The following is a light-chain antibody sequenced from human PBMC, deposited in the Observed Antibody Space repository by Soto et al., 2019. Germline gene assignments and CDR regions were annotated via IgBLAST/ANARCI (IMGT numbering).Light chain of an antibody. V-gene: IGLV2-14*01. CDR3: SSFTSRFTFV. Sequence: QSVLTQPASVSGSPGQSITISCTGTSSDVGGYDYVSWYQQHPGKAPKLIIYEVSNRPSRVSNRFSGSKSGNTASLPISGLQAEDEAAYYCSSFTSRFTFVFGTGTKVTVL. CDR1: SSDVGGYDY. CDR2: EVS. J-gene: IGLJ1*01.